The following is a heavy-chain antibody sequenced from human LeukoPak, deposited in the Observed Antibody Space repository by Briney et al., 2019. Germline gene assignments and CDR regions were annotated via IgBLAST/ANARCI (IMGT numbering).Heavy chain of an antibody. CDR1: GGSFSGYY. Sequence: PSETLSLTCAVYGGSFSGYYWSWIRQPPGKGLEWIGYIYYAGSGSTNHNPSLKSRVTISVDTSKNQFSLNLNSVTAADTAVYYCARHAVYAGSGWAFDYWGQGTLVTVFS. D-gene: IGHD6-19*01. CDR2: IYYAGSGST. V-gene: IGHV4-59*08. J-gene: IGHJ4*02. CDR3: ARHAVYAGSGWAFDY.